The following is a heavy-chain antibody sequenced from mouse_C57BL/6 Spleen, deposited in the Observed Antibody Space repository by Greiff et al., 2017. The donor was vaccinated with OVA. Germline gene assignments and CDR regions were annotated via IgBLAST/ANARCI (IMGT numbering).Heavy chain of an antibody. CDR2: IHPNSGST. D-gene: IGHD2-4*01. CDR3: AVMIYYDYDVGDYYAMDY. V-gene: IGHV1-64*01. CDR1: GYTFTSYW. Sequence: QLQQPGAELVKPGASVKLSCKASGYTFTSYWMHWVKQRPGQGLEWIGMIHPNSGSTNYNEKFKSKATLTVDKSSSTAYMQLSSLTSEDSAVYYCAVMIYYDYDVGDYYAMDYWGQGTSVTVSS. J-gene: IGHJ4*01.